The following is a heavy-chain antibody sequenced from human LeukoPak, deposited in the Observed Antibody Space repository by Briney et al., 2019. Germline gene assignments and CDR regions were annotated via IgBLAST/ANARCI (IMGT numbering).Heavy chain of an antibody. CDR1: GGSISSYY. V-gene: IGHV4-59*08. CDR3: ASRGYRFGGVIVPFDY. J-gene: IGHJ4*02. CDR2: IYYSGST. D-gene: IGHD3-16*02. Sequence: SETLSLTCTVSGGSISSYYWSWIRQPPGKGLEWIGYIYYSGSTYYNPPLKSRVTISVDTSKNQFSLKLSSVTAADTAVYYCASRGYRFGGVIVPFDYWGQGTLVTVSS.